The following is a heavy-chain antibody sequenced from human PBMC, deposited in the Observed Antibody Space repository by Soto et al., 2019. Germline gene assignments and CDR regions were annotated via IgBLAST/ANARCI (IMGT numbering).Heavy chain of an antibody. Sequence: SETLSLTCTVSGGSISSYYWSWIRQPPGKGLEWIGYIYYSGSTNYNPSLKSRVTISVDTSKNQFSLKLSSVTAADTAVYYWARLIAAALGFDVWGQGTLVPVSS. J-gene: IGHJ4*02. D-gene: IGHD6-13*01. V-gene: IGHV4-59*01. CDR2: IYYSGST. CDR1: GGSISSYY. CDR3: ARLIAAALGFDV.